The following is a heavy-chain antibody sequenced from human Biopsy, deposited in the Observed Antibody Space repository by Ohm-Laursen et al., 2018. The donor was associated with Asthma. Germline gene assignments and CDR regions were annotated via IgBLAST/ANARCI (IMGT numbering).Heavy chain of an antibody. CDR3: ARKAGSCISRTYYSLDF. CDR2: INSVFGTT. Sequence: SSVNVSCKSLGGTFNTYVIGWVRQAPGQGLEWMGGINSVFGTTTYPQKFQDRVTITADDSTSTVYMELSSLRSEDTAVYYCARKAGSCISRTYYSLDFWGQGTLVTVSS. D-gene: IGHD1-26*01. V-gene: IGHV1-69*01. J-gene: IGHJ4*02. CDR1: GGTFNTYV.